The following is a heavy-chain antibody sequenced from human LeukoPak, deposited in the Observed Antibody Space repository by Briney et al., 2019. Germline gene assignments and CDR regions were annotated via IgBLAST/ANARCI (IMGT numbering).Heavy chain of an antibody. CDR1: GFIFSNYE. J-gene: IGHJ4*02. CDR2: ISSSGGDI. V-gene: IGHV3-48*03. D-gene: IGHD7-27*01. CDR3: ARDLPTGAYRAYFDN. Sequence: GGSLRLSCAGSGFIFSNYEMNWVRQAPGKGLEWVSYISSSGGDIYYADPVKGRFTISRDNAENSLYLQMNSLRAEDTAVYYCARDLPTGAYRAYFDNWGQGTLVTVSS.